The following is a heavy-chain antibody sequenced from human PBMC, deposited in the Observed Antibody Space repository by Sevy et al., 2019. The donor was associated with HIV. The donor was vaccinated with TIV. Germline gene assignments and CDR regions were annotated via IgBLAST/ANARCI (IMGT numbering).Heavy chain of an antibody. V-gene: IGHV3-33*08. Sequence: GESLKISCAASGFTFSSYGMHWVRQAPGKGLEWVAVIWYDGSNKYYADSVKGRFTISRDNSKNTLYLQMNSLRAEDTAVYYCAREVAAADHYYYGMDVWGQGTTVTVSS. J-gene: IGHJ6*02. CDR3: AREVAAADHYYYGMDV. CDR2: IWYDGSNK. CDR1: GFTFSSYG. D-gene: IGHD6-13*01.